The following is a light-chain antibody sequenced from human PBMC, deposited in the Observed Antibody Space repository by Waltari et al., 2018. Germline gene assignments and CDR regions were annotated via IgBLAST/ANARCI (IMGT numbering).Light chain of an antibody. CDR3: CSYVGLGTYV. CDR2: EVT. J-gene: IGLJ1*01. CDR1: SSDVGNYNL. V-gene: IGLV2-23*02. Sequence: QSGLAQPASASGSPGPSIPITCTGTSSDVGNYNLVSWYQQRPGKAPRLLIYEVTKRSPGTSDRFSASKSGNTASLSISGLQAQEDEADYYCCSYVGLGTYVFGTGTKVTV.